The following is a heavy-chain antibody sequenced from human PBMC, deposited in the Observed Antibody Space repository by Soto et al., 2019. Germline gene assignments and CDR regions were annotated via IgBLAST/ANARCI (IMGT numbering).Heavy chain of an antibody. D-gene: IGHD3-22*01. J-gene: IGHJ6*02. CDR1: EFTFNTYW. V-gene: IGHV3-7*05. CDR2: IKDDGSEK. Sequence: EVQLVESGGGLVQPGGSLRLSCLASEFTFNTYWMNWVRQAPGRGLEWVANIKDDGSEKNYVDSVKGRFTISRDNAKYSLYLQRNSLRGDDTAVYFCARDWGTPGRGSAVGYYDHYGMDVWGQGTTVTVSS. CDR3: ARDWGTPGRGSAVGYYDHYGMDV.